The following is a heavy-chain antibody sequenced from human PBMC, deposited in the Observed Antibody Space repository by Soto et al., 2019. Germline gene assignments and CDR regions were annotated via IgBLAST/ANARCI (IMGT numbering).Heavy chain of an antibody. CDR1: GYTFTSYY. CDR3: AREGNSYSGMDV. Sequence: QVQLMQSGAEVKKPGASVRVSCVASGYTFTSYYMHWVRQAPGQGLEWLGVIKISGGSTTYAQRFQGRVTVTRDTSTSTVYMELRSLRSEDTAVYHCAREGNSYSGMDVWGQGTTVTVS. V-gene: IGHV1-46*01. CDR2: IKISGGST. J-gene: IGHJ6*02.